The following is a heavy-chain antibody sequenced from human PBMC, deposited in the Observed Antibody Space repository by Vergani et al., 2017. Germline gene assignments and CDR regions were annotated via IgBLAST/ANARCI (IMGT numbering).Heavy chain of an antibody. J-gene: IGHJ6*02. D-gene: IGHD3-9*01. CDR2: MYTSGHT. V-gene: IGHV4-61*02. Sequence: QVQLQESGPGLLKPSQTLSLTCTVSGASVSRGTYYWTWIRQPAGKKLEWIVRMYTSGHTIYNPSLESRVTMSVDTSKNQFSLKVRSVTAADTAVYFCARVMYRDEASTGYRLEGMDIWGQGTTVTISS. CDR1: GASVSRGTYY. CDR3: ARVMYRDEASTGYRLEGMDI.